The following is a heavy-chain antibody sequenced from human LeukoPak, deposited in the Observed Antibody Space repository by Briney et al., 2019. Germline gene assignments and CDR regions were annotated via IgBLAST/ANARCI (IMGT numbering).Heavy chain of an antibody. J-gene: IGHJ4*02. Sequence: GGSLRLPCAAPGFTFSNYAMYWVRQAPGKGLEYVSVISTDGSRIYYADSVKGRFTISRDNSKNTLYLQMGSLRAEDMAVYYCTRGVAISTSGWYDTFDYWGQGTLVTVSS. V-gene: IGHV3-64*02. CDR1: GFTFSNYA. CDR2: ISTDGSRI. CDR3: TRGVAISTSGWYDTFDY. D-gene: IGHD6-19*01.